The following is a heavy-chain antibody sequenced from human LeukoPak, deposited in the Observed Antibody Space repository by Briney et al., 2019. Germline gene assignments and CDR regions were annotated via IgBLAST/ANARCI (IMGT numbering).Heavy chain of an antibody. J-gene: IGHJ4*02. D-gene: IGHD3-10*01. CDR2: ISGSGGST. CDR3: ITDAWFGELY. CDR1: GFNFNNYD. Sequence: GGSLRLSCVASGFNFNNYDLHWVRQAPGKGLEWVSAISGSGGSTYYADSVKGRFTISRDNSKNTLYLQMNSLRAEDTAVYYCITDAWFGELYWGQGTLVTVSS. V-gene: IGHV3-23*01.